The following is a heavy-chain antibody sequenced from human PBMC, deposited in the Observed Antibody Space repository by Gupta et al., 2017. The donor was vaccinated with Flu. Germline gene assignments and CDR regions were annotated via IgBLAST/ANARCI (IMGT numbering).Heavy chain of an antibody. V-gene: IGHV3-33*01. J-gene: IGHJ4*02. CDR2: MWANGVSK. Sequence: QAQLVESGGGLVQPGGSLALSRAGAGCAFSRYVRDGVLQAPGKGLEWVTVMWANGVSKYYADSVKGRLTVSRDNSKSTVYLQMNSLRAEDTAVYYCARDDDTSSRYSRFEYWGQGTLVSVSS. CDR3: ARDDDTSSRYSRFEY. CDR1: GCAFSRYV. D-gene: IGHD3-22*01.